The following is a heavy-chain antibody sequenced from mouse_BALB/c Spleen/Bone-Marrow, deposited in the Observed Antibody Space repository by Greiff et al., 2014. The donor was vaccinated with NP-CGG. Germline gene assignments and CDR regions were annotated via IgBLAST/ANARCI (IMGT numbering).Heavy chain of an antibody. Sequence: EVQVVESGPSLVKPSQTLSLTCSVTGDSITSGYWNWIRKFPANKLEYMGYINFSGSTYYNPSLESRISITRDTSKNQYYLHLNSVTTEDTATYYCASGGPTMITYYAMDYWGQGTSVTVSS. CDR2: INFSGST. CDR3: ASGGPTMITYYAMDY. V-gene: IGHV3-8*02. CDR1: GDSITSGY. J-gene: IGHJ4*01. D-gene: IGHD2-4*01.